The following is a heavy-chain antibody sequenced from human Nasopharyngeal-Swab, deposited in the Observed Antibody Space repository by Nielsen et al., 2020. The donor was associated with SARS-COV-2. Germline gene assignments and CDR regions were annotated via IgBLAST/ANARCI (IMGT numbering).Heavy chain of an antibody. D-gene: IGHD3-10*01. Sequence: VRQAPGKGLEWVSSISSSSSYIYYADSVKGRFTISRDNAKNSLYLQMNSLRAEDTAVYYCAKVGDGSGSYYRGYFDYWGQGTLVTVSS. J-gene: IGHJ4*02. CDR2: ISSSSSYI. V-gene: IGHV3-21*04. CDR3: AKVGDGSGSYYRGYFDY.